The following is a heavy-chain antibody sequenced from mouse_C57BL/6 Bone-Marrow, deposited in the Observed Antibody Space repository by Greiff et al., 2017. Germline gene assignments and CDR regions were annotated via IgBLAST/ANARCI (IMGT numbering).Heavy chain of an antibody. CDR3: ARAFYGSRDD. CDR1: GYTFTNYW. Sequence: QVQLKQSGAELVRPGTSVKMSCKASGYTFTNYWIGWAKQRPGHGLEWIGDIYPGGGYTNYNEKFKGKATLTADKSSSTAYMQFSSLTSEDAAIYYCARAFYGSRDDWGQGTTRTVSA. D-gene: IGHD1-1*01. CDR2: IYPGGGYT. J-gene: IGHJ2*01. V-gene: IGHV1-63*01.